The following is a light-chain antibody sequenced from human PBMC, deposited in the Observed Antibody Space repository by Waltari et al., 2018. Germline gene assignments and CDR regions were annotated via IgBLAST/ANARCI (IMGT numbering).Light chain of an antibody. CDR3: QVWDSGSGHPHVV. CDR1: NIGSKS. J-gene: IGLJ2*01. Sequence: SYVLTQPPSVSVAPGQTASITCGGDNIGSKSVPWYQQKAGQAPVLVVHDDSDRPSGIPERLSGSNSGNTATLTISRGEAGDEADFYCQVWDSGSGHPHVVFGGGTRLTVL. CDR2: DDS. V-gene: IGLV3-21*02.